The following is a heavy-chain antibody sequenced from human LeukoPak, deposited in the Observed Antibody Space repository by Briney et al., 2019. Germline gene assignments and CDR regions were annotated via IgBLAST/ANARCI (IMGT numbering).Heavy chain of an antibody. J-gene: IGHJ4*02. CDR2: ITSSGATT. CDR1: GFTISTYA. V-gene: IGHV3-23*01. Sequence: QPGGSLRLSCAASGFTISTYAMTWVRQAPGKGLEWVSSITSSGATTYYADSVKGRFTISRDISKNTLYLQVNSLTAEDSAVYYCAKEFIAGDGHVDCDSWGQGTLVTVSS. CDR3: AKEFIAGDGHVDCDS. D-gene: IGHD5-24*01.